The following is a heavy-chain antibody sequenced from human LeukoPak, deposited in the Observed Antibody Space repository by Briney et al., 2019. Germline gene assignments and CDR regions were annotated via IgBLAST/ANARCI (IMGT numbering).Heavy chain of an antibody. V-gene: IGHV4-59*08. CDR1: GGSISSYY. D-gene: IGHD1-1*01. Sequence: SETLSLTCTVSGGSISSYYWSWIRQPPGKALEWIGYIYYSGSTNYNPSLKSRVTISVDTSKNQFSLKLSSVTAADTAVYYCARHSLQRGFDYWGQGTLVTVSS. CDR2: IYYSGST. CDR3: ARHSLQRGFDY. J-gene: IGHJ4*02.